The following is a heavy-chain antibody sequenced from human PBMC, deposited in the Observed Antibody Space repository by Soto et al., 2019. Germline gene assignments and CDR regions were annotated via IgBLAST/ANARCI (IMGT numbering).Heavy chain of an antibody. V-gene: IGHV1-46*01. Sequence: QVQLVQSGAEVKEPGASVKVSCKTSGYTFSNYFIHWVRQAPGQGLAWVGIMNPGTANTKYAQKFQGRVTMTMDMSTTTFFMERSSLRSEDTAVYYCARESEIRGVIVSYWFDPWGQGTLVTVSS. J-gene: IGHJ5*02. CDR3: ARESEIRGVIVSYWFDP. D-gene: IGHD3-10*01. CDR1: GYTFSNYF. CDR2: MNPGTANT.